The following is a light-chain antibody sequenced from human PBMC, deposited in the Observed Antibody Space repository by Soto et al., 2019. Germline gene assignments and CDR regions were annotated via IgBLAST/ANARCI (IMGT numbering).Light chain of an antibody. CDR3: QQCDNLPYT. CDR1: QDINNY. J-gene: IGKJ2*01. Sequence: DVLMTQSPSSLSASVGDRVTITCQASQDINNYLNWYQQKPGKAPKLLIYDASNLETGVTLRFSGSGSGTEFTFTISSLQPEDIATYFCQQCDNLPYTFGQGTKLEMK. V-gene: IGKV1-33*01. CDR2: DAS.